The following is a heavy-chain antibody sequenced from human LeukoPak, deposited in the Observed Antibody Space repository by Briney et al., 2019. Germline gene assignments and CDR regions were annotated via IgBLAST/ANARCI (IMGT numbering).Heavy chain of an antibody. V-gene: IGHV1-2*02. J-gene: IGHJ3*02. Sequence: ASVKVSCKTSGYTFAGYYIHWVRQAPGQGLEWMGWINPNSGDTNYAQKFQGRVSMTGDTSISTAYMELSRLRSDDTAVYYCARTLVVINDAFDIWGQGTMVTVSS. D-gene: IGHD3-22*01. CDR1: GYTFAGYY. CDR3: ARTLVVINDAFDI. CDR2: INPNSGDT.